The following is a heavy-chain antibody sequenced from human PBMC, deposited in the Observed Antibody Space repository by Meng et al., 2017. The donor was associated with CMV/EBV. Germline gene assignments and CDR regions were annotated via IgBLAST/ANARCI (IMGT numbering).Heavy chain of an antibody. V-gene: IGHV4-59*01. CDR3: AREIVAPRPEKDFDY. D-gene: IGHD1-14*01. CDR1: GGSISGYY. J-gene: IGHJ4*02. Sequence: GSLRLSCTVAGGSISGYYWSWIRQPPGKGLEWVGYIFYNGSTEYNPFLSSRVSISLDTSKNQFSLRLSSVTAADTALYYCAREIVAPRPEKDFDYWGQGTLVTVSS. CDR2: IFYNGST.